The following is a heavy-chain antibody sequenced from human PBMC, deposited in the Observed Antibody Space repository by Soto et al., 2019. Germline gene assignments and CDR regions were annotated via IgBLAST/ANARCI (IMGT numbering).Heavy chain of an antibody. V-gene: IGHV1-69*01. D-gene: IGHD7-27*01. CDR1: GGTFTTSS. CDR2: IIPIFSKT. J-gene: IGHJ4*02. Sequence: QVQLVQSGAEVKELGSSVKVSCKTSGGTFTTSSFVWVRQGPGQGLEWMGGIIPIFSKTNFAPKFQGRVTFTADDSTRTVYMELSSLRSEDTAIYYCATDVVRSTGGDSWGQGTLVTVSS. CDR3: ATDVVRSTGGDS.